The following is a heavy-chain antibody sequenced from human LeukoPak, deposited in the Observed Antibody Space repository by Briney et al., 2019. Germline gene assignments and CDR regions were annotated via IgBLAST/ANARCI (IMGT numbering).Heavy chain of an antibody. V-gene: IGHV3-23*01. CDR3: AKTGLTTNHFDY. CDR2: ISGGGGST. D-gene: IGHD1-1*01. CDR1: GFTFSSYA. Sequence: AGGSLRLSCAASGFTFSSYAMSWVRQAPGKGLEWVSAISGGGGSTYYADSVKGRFTISRDNSKNTLYLQMNSLRAEDTAVYYCAKTGLTTNHFDYWGQGTLVTVSS. J-gene: IGHJ4*02.